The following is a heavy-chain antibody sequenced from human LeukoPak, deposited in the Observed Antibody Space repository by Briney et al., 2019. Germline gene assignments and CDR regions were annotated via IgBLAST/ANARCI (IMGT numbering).Heavy chain of an antibody. Sequence: PGGSLRLSCAAFGFTFSDYYMSWIRQAPGKGLEWVAVIWYDGSKKNYADSVKGRFTISRDNSKNTLNLQMTSLRAEDTAVYYCARVSEDYSSGWYEEYFQYWGQGTLVIVSS. CDR2: IWYDGSKK. V-gene: IGHV3-33*08. D-gene: IGHD6-19*01. J-gene: IGHJ1*01. CDR1: GFTFSDYY. CDR3: ARVSEDYSSGWYEEYFQY.